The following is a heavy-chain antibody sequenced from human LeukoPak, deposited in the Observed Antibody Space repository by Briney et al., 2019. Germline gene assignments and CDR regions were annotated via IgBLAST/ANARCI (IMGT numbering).Heavy chain of an antibody. CDR3: AKGEADDFWSGY. Sequence: GGSLRLSCEGSGFTFSNYWMSWVRQAPGKGLEWVANIQQHGSETYYGDSVKGRFTISRDNAKNSLYLQMNSLRAEDTAVYYCAKGEADDFWSGYWGQGTLVTVSS. CDR2: IQQHGSET. CDR1: GFTFSNYW. V-gene: IGHV3-7*01. D-gene: IGHD3-3*01. J-gene: IGHJ4*02.